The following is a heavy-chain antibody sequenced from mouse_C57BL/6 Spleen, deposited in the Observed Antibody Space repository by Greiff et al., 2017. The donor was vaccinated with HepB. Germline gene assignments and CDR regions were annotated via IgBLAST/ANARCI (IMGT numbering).Heavy chain of an antibody. V-gene: IGHV1-53*01. CDR3: ASPFITTVVAPGYFDV. D-gene: IGHD1-1*01. CDR1: GYTFTSYW. Sequence: VKLQQPGTELVKPGASVKLSCKASGYTFTSYWMHWVKQRPGQGLEWIGNINPSNGGTNYNEKFKSKATLTVDKSSSTAYMQLSSLTSEDSAVYYCASPFITTVVAPGYFDVWGTGTTVTVSS. J-gene: IGHJ1*03. CDR2: INPSNGGT.